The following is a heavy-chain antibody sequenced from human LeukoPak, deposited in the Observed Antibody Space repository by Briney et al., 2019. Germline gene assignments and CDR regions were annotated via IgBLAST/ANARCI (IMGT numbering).Heavy chain of an antibody. CDR3: ARDPPGIAASGTYY. CDR2: ISYDGSNK. V-gene: IGHV3-30*14. J-gene: IGHJ4*02. CDR1: GFTFSSSA. Sequence: GGSLRLSCAASGFTFSSSAMSWVRQAPGKGLEWVAVISYDGSNKYYADSVKGRFTISRDSSKNTLFLQMNSLRVEDTAVYYCARDPPGIAASGTYYWGQGTLVTVSS. D-gene: IGHD6-13*01.